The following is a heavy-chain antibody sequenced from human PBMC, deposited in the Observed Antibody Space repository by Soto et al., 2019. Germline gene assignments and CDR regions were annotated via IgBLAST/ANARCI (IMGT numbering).Heavy chain of an antibody. D-gene: IGHD2-8*02. CDR2: INHSGST. J-gene: IGHJ4*02. CDR3: ARDKITGLFDY. V-gene: IGHV4-34*01. Sequence: SETLSRTCAIYGGTFSGYYWTWRRQPPGTGLEWIGEINHSGSTNYNPSLKSRVTISVDTSKNQFSLKLTSVTAADTAVYYCARDKITGLFDYWGQGTLVTVSS. CDR1: GGTFSGYY.